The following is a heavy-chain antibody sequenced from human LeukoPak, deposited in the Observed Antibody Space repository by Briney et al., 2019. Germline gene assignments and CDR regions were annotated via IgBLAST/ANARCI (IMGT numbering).Heavy chain of an antibody. CDR3: ARDLAWDAFDI. CDR2: IHSSSGSI. J-gene: IGHJ3*02. V-gene: IGHV3-21*01. Sequence: GGSLRLSCAASGFNFTNYNMNWVRQAPGKGLEWVSSIHSSSGSIYYADSLKGRFTISRDNAKNSLYLQMNSLRAEDTAVYYCARDLAWDAFDIWGQGTMVSVSS. CDR1: GFNFTNYN.